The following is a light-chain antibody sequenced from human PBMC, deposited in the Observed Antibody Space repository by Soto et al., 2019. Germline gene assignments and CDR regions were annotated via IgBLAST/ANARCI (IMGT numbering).Light chain of an antibody. Sequence: IQMTQSPSTLSASVGDRVTITCRASQSISSWLAWYQQKPGKAPKLLIYDASSLESGVPSRFSGSGSGTEFTLTISSLQSEDFAVYYCQQYNNWPHTFGGGTKVDIK. V-gene: IGKV1-5*01. CDR1: QSISSW. J-gene: IGKJ4*01. CDR2: DAS. CDR3: QQYNNWPHT.